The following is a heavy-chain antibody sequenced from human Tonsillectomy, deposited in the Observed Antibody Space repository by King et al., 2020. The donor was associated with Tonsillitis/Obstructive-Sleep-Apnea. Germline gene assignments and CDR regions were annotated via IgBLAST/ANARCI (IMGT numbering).Heavy chain of an antibody. D-gene: IGHD2-2*01. Sequence: VQLQQWGAGLLKPSETLSLTCAVYGGSFSGYYWSWIRQPPGKGLEWIGEINNSGSTNYNPSLKSRVTISVDTSKNKISLKLSTVTAADTAVYYCSRRYCSSTSCYSGEYYFYYYMAVWGKGTTVTVSS. CDR2: INNSGST. CDR1: GGSFSGYY. V-gene: IGHV4-34*01. J-gene: IGHJ6*03. CDR3: SRRYCSSTSCYSGEYYFYYYMAV.